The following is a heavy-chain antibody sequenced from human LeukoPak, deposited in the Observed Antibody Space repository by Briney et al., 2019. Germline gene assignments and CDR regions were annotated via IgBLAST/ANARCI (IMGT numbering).Heavy chain of an antibody. Sequence: GGSLRLSCAASGFTFSSYAMSWVRQATGKGLEWVSAISGTGGSTYYADSVKGRFTISRDNSKNTLYLQMNSLRAEDTAVYYCAKWGEYYYDSSGYSDYWGQGTLVTVSS. D-gene: IGHD3-22*01. CDR3: AKWGEYYYDSSGYSDY. CDR2: ISGTGGST. J-gene: IGHJ4*02. V-gene: IGHV3-23*01. CDR1: GFTFSSYA.